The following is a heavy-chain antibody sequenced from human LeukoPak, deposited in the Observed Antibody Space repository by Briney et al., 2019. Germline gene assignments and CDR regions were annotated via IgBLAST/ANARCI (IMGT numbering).Heavy chain of an antibody. J-gene: IGHJ4*02. Sequence: ASVKVSCKASGYMFTRYNIHWVRQAPGQGLEWPGIFNPSGDSTSYAQKFQGRVTMTRDTSTSTVYMELSSLRSEDTAVYYCARTSSVLYGFDYWGQGTLVIVSS. V-gene: IGHV1-46*01. CDR1: GYMFTRYN. CDR3: ARTSSVLYGFDY. D-gene: IGHD5/OR15-5a*01. CDR2: FNPSGDST.